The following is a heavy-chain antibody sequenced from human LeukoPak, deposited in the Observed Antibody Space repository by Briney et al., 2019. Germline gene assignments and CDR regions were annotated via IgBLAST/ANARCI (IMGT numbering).Heavy chain of an antibody. J-gene: IGHJ5*02. CDR1: GSPFTSFW. Sequence: GESLQISCQGSGSPFTSFWIGWVRQMPGKGLEWMGIIYPDDSDTRYSPSFQGQVTISVDKSIITAYLQWSSLRASDTAMYYCAMGGYYGSGRGWFDPWGQGTLVTVSS. D-gene: IGHD3-10*01. CDR2: IYPDDSDT. V-gene: IGHV5-51*01. CDR3: AMGGYYGSGRGWFDP.